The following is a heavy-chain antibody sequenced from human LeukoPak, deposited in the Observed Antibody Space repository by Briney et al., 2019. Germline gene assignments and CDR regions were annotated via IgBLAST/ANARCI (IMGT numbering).Heavy chain of an antibody. CDR3: ARPTAYGDYCFDY. CDR2: IYYSGST. CDR1: GGSISSSSYY. D-gene: IGHD4-17*01. Sequence: SETLSLTCTVSGGSISSSSYYWGWIRQPPGKGLEWIGSIYYSGSTYYNPSLKSRVTISVDTSKNQFSLKLSSVTAADTAVYYCARPTAYGDYCFDYWGQGTLVTVSS. V-gene: IGHV4-39*01. J-gene: IGHJ4*02.